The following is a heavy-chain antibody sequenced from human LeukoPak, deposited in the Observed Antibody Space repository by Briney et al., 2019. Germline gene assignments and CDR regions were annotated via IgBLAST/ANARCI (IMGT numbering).Heavy chain of an antibody. CDR1: GGSISSGGYS. CDR3: ARLGARSSGDLDY. CDR2: IYHSGST. V-gene: IGHV4-30-2*01. Sequence: PSQTLSLTCAVSGGSISSGGYSWSWIRQPPGKGLEWIGYIYHSGSTYYNPSLKSRVTISVDTSKNQFSLKLSSVTAADTAVYYCARLGARSSGDLDYWGQGALVTVSS. J-gene: IGHJ4*02. D-gene: IGHD3-10*01.